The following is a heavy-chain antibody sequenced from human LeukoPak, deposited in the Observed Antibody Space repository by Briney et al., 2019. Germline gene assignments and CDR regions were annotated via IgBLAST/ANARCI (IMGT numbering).Heavy chain of an antibody. J-gene: IGHJ3*02. V-gene: IGHV4-59*08. CDR2: IYFSGST. D-gene: IGHD4-17*01. CDR1: DGSISSYY. Sequence: SETLSLTCTVSDGSISSYYWSRIRQPPGTGLEWIGYIYFSGSTNYNPSLKSRVTISVDTSKNQFSLKLSSVTAADTALYYCARHRSPYGDAFDIWGQGTMVTVSS. CDR3: ARHRSPYGDAFDI.